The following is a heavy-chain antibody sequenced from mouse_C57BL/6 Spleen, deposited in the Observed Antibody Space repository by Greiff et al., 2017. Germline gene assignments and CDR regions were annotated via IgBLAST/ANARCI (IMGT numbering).Heavy chain of an antibody. Sequence: VQLQQSGAELVKPGASVKMSCTASGYTFTSYWITWVKQRPGQGLEWIGDIYPGSGSTNYNEKFKSKATLTVDTSSNTAYMQLSSLTSEDSAVYYGAREGYYGSSQYFDVWGTGTTVTVSS. J-gene: IGHJ1*03. CDR3: AREGYYGSSQYFDV. V-gene: IGHV1-55*01. CDR1: GYTFTSYW. CDR2: IYPGSGST. D-gene: IGHD1-1*01.